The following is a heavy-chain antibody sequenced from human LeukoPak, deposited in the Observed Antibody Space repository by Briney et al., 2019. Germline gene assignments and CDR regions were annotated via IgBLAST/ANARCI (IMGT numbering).Heavy chain of an antibody. J-gene: IGHJ6*02. V-gene: IGHV3-23*01. CDR3: AKDLSPLYYYYGMDV. Sequence: GGSLRLSCAASGFTFSSYAMSWVRQAPGKGLEWVSAISGSGGSTYYADSVKGRFTISRDNSKNTLYLQMNSLRAEDTAIYYCAKDLSPLYYYYGMDVWGQGTTVTVSS. CDR1: GFTFSSYA. CDR2: ISGSGGST.